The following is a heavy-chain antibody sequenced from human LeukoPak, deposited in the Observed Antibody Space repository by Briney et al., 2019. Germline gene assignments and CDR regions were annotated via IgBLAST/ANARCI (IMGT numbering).Heavy chain of an antibody. CDR3: AKDMDVGGYGSGRYFDY. CDR1: GFTFSSYA. D-gene: IGHD3-10*01. V-gene: IGHV3-21*01. CDR2: ISSSSSYI. J-gene: IGHJ4*02. Sequence: PGGSLRLSCAASGFTFSSYAMNWVRQAPGKGLEWVSSISSSSSYIYYADSVKGRFTISRDNAKNSLYLQMNSLRAEDTAVYYCAKDMDVGGYGSGRYFDYWGQGTLVTVSS.